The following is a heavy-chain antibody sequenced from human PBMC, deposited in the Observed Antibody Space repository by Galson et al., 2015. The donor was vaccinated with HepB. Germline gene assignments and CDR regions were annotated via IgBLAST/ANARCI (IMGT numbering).Heavy chain of an antibody. J-gene: IGHJ4*02. D-gene: IGHD3-22*01. CDR1: GFTFDDYG. CDR3: ARFTYDSSGYYYFDY. Sequence: SLRLSCAASGFTFDDYGMSWVRQAPGKGLEWVSGINWNGGSTGYADSVKGRFTISRDNAKNSLYLQMNSLRAEDTALYYCARFTYDSSGYYYFDYWGQGTLVTVSS. V-gene: IGHV3-20*04. CDR2: INWNGGST.